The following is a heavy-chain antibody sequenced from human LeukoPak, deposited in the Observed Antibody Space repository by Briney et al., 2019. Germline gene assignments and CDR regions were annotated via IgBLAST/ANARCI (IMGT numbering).Heavy chain of an antibody. CDR2: IRSKAYGGTT. D-gene: IGHD3-10*01. V-gene: IGHV3-49*04. CDR3: TRDLLWFGDDYYYYMDV. Sequence: GGSLRLSCTASGFTFGDYAMSWVRQAPGKGLEWVGFIRSKAYGGTTEYAASVKGRFTISRDDSKSIAYLQMNSLKTEDTAVYYCTRDLLWFGDDYYYYMDVWGKGTTVTISS. J-gene: IGHJ6*03. CDR1: GFTFGDYA.